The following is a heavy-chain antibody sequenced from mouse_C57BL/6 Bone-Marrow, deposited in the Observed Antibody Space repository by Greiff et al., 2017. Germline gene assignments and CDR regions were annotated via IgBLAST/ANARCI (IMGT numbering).Heavy chain of an antibody. D-gene: IGHD3-1*01. CDR2: IDPSDSST. V-gene: IGHV1-59*01. CDR1: GYTFTSYW. J-gene: IGHJ3*01. Sequence: VQLQQPGAELVRPGTSVKLSCKASGYTFTSYWMHWVKQRPGQGLEWIGVIDPSDSSTNYNQKFKGKATLTVDTSSSTAYMPLSSLTSEDSAVYYCARGGYGGEGFAYGGQGTLVTVSA. CDR3: ARGGYGGEGFAY.